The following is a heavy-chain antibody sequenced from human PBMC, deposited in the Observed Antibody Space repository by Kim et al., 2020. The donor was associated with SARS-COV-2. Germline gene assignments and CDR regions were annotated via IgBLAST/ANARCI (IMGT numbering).Heavy chain of an antibody. CDR2: INPISGGT. Sequence: ASVKVSCKASGYTFTGHYMHWVRQAPGQGLEYMGWINPISGGTKYAQKFQGRVTMTRDTSVSTAYMELGRLSSDDTAVYYCAKDPRTGLELTAMAYFDYWGQGTLVTVSS. D-gene: IGHD1-7*01. J-gene: IGHJ4*02. CDR1: GYTFTGHY. V-gene: IGHV1-2*02. CDR3: AKDPRTGLELTAMAYFDY.